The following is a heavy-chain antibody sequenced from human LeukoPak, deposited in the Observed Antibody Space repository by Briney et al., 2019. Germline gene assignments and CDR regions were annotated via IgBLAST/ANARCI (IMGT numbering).Heavy chain of an antibody. CDR3: ASSVTTVGAYDY. Sequence: GGSLRLSCGATGFTISSYWMHWVRQAPGKGLVWVPRINGDGSSTTYADSVRGRLTISRDNSKNILYPQMNSLRVEDTAMYWCASSVTTVGAYDYWGQGAPVTVSS. D-gene: IGHD1-1*01. V-gene: IGHV3-74*03. CDR1: GFTISSYW. CDR2: INGDGSST. J-gene: IGHJ4*02.